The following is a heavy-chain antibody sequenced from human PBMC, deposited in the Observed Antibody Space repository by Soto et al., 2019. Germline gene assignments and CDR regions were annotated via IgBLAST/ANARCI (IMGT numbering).Heavy chain of an antibody. CDR2: ISYDGSNR. CDR3: ARVPQAVAADY. CDR1: GLTLSNYA. V-gene: IGHV3-30-3*01. D-gene: IGHD6-19*01. J-gene: IGHJ4*02. Sequence: QVQLVESGGGVVQPGRSLRLSCAASGLTLSNYAMHWVRQAPGKGLEWVAVISYDGSNRYYADSVKGRFTISRDNSKNTLYLQMDSLSAEDTAVYYCARVPQAVAADYWGQGPLVTVSS.